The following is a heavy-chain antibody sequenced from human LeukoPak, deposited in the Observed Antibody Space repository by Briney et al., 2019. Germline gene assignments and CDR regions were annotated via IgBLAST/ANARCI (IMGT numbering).Heavy chain of an antibody. CDR3: ARNYGDYSLVWFDP. CDR2: IYYSGST. D-gene: IGHD4-17*01. Sequence: SETLSLTCTVSGGSISSYYWSWIRQPPGKGLEWIGYIYYSGSTNYNPSLKSRVTISVDTSKNQFSLKLSSVTAADTAVYYCARNYGDYSLVWFDPWGQGTLVTVSS. CDR1: GGSISSYY. J-gene: IGHJ5*02. V-gene: IGHV4-59*01.